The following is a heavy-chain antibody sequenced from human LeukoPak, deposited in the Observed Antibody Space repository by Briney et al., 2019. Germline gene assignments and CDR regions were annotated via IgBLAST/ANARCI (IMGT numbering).Heavy chain of an antibody. J-gene: IGHJ6*02. CDR2: INPNSGGT. CDR1: GYTFTGYY. Sequence: ASVKVSCKASGYTFTGYYMHWVRQAPGQGLEWMGWINPNSGGTNYAQKFQGRVTMTRDTSISTAYMELSRLRSDDTAVYYCARGGSTVTYYYYGMDVWGQGTTVTVSS. D-gene: IGHD4-17*01. CDR3: ARGGSTVTYYYYGMDV. V-gene: IGHV1-2*02.